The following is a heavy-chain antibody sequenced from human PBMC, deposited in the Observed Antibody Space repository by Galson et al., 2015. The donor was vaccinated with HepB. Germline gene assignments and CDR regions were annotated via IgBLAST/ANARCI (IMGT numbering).Heavy chain of an antibody. Sequence: SLRLSCAASGFTFSSYAMSWVRQAPGKGLEWVSAISGSGGSTYYADSVKGRFTISRDNSKNTLYLQMNSLRAEDTAVYYCAKAGSYGGKGRLDYWGQGTLVTVSS. CDR2: ISGSGGST. J-gene: IGHJ4*02. CDR3: AKAGSYGGKGRLDY. CDR1: GFTFSSYA. D-gene: IGHD4-23*01. V-gene: IGHV3-23*01.